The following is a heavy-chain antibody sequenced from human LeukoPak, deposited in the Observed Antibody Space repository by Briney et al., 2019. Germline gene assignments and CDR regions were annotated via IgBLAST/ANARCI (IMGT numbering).Heavy chain of an antibody. V-gene: IGHV1-46*02. J-gene: IGHJ3*02. Sequence: ASVKVSCKASGYTFKSYYMHWVRQAPGQGLEWVGIINPSDGSTSYAQKFQGRVTMTRDTSTSTVYMELSSLRAEDTAVYYCARVTYYGSGSDAFDIWGQGTMVTVSS. CDR2: INPSDGST. CDR1: GYTFKSYY. CDR3: ARVTYYGSGSDAFDI. D-gene: IGHD3-10*01.